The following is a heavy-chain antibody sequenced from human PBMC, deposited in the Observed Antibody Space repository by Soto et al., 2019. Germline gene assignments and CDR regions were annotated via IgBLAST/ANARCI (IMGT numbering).Heavy chain of an antibody. J-gene: IGHJ3*02. D-gene: IGHD3-3*01. CDR1: GFTFSSYA. V-gene: IGHV3-23*01. Sequence: GSLRLSCAASGFTFSSYAMSWVRQAPGKGLEWVSAISGSGGSTYYADSVKGRFTISRDNSKNTLYLQMNSLRAEDTAVYYCAKDPHYDFWSGYYFGAFDIWGQGTMVTVSS. CDR3: AKDPHYDFWSGYYFGAFDI. CDR2: ISGSGGST.